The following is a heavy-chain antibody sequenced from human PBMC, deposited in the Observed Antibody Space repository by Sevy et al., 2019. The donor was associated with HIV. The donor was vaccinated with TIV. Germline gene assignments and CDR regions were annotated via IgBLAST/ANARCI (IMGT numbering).Heavy chain of an antibody. CDR2: INHSGST. CDR3: ATGVEMAIIN. V-gene: IGHV4-34*01. D-gene: IGHD2-21*01. CDR1: GGSFSGYY. Sequence: SETLSLTCAVYGGSFSGYYWSWIRHPPGKGLEWIGEINHSGSTNYNPSLKSRVTISVDTSKNQFSLKLSSVTAADTAVYYCATGVEMAIINWGQGTLVTVSS. J-gene: IGHJ4*02.